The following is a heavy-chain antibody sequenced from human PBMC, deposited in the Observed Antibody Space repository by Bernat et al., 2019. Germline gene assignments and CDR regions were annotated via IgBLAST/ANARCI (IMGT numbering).Heavy chain of an antibody. CDR1: GFTFSSYS. J-gene: IGHJ5*02. Sequence: EVQLVESGGGLVKPGGSLRLSCAASGFTFSSYSMNWVRHAPGKGLEWVSSISSSSSYIYYADSVKGRFTISRDNAKNSLYLQMNSLRAEDTAVYYRARDLRMVRGGENWFDPWGQGTLVTVSS. D-gene: IGHD3-10*01. CDR2: ISSSSSYI. CDR3: ARDLRMVRGGENWFDP. V-gene: IGHV3-21*01.